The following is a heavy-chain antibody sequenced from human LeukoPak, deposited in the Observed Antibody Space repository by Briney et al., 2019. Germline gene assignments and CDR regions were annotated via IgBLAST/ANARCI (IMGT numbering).Heavy chain of an antibody. J-gene: IGHJ4*02. CDR2: ISSSSSYI. D-gene: IGHD3-22*01. Sequence: PGGSLRLSCAASGFTFSSHSMNWVRQAPGKGLEWVSSISSSSSYIYYADSVKGRFTISRDNAKNSLYLQMNSLRAEDTAVYYCARDLASSGYYQYYFDYWGQGTLVTVSS. CDR3: ARDLASSGYYQYYFDY. V-gene: IGHV3-21*01. CDR1: GFTFSSHS.